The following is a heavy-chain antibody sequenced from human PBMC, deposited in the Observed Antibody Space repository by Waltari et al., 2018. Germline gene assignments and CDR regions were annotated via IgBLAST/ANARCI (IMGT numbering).Heavy chain of an antibody. J-gene: IGHJ4*02. CDR2: IGGSGGKK. D-gene: IGHD2-2*01. CDR1: SFTFSHYA. V-gene: IGHV3-23*02. Sequence: EVQLLESGGGLVQPGGSVRLSCAASSFTFSHYAIGWSATAPGKGLDWCSAIGGSGGKKEKEEEVKGRGKIEREKEKKKRERKRKRRRAEEKEVEDCAKGLLGNIVVVPAAIAFDYWGQGTLVTVSS. CDR3: AKGLLGNIVVVPAAIAFDY.